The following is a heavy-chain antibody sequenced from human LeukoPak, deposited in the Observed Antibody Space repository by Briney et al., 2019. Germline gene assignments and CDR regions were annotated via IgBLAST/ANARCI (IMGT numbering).Heavy chain of an antibody. D-gene: IGHD1-26*01. V-gene: IGHV4-34*01. Sequence: SETLSLTCAVYGGSFSGYYWSWIRQPPGKGLEWIGSIYHSGSTYYNPSLKSRVTISVDTSKNQFSLKLSSVTAADTAVYYCARDSGSYYVDYWGQGTLVTVSS. CDR2: IYHSGST. CDR3: ARDSGSYYVDY. J-gene: IGHJ4*02. CDR1: GGSFSGYY.